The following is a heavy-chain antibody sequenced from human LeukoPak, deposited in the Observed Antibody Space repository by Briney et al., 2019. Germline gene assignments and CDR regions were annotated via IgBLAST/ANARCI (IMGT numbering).Heavy chain of an antibody. Sequence: GASVKVSCKASGYIFITYGISWVRQAPGQGLEWMGWISAYNGNTNYAQNLQGRVTMTTDTSTSTAYMELRSLRSDDTAVYYCATINYDSSGYRYYFDYWGQGTLVTVSS. CDR1: GYIFITYG. CDR3: ATINYDSSGYRYYFDY. J-gene: IGHJ4*02. V-gene: IGHV1-18*01. CDR2: ISAYNGNT. D-gene: IGHD3-22*01.